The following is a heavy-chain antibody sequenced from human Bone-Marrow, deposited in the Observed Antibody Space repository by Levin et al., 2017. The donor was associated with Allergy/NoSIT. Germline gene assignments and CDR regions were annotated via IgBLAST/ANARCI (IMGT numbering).Heavy chain of an antibody. D-gene: IGHD3-22*01. CDR1: GYTFTSYA. CDR3: ARGGYYGRDKDDAFDI. CDR2: INAGNGNT. Sequence: ASVKVSCKASGYTFTSYAMHWVRQAPGQRLEWMGWINAGNGNTKYSQKFQGRVTITRDTSASTAYMELSSLRSEDTAVYYCARGGYYGRDKDDAFDIWGQGTMVTVSS. V-gene: IGHV1-3*01. J-gene: IGHJ3*02.